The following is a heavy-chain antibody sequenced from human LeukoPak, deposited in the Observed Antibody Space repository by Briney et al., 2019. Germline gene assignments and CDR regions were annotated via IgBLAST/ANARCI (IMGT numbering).Heavy chain of an antibody. J-gene: IGHJ5*02. CDR1: GGSISTDY. D-gene: IGHD4-17*01. V-gene: IGHV4-4*07. CDR2: IYSSGST. CDR3: AGVQVDNGDLGWFDP. Sequence: SETLSLTCTVSGGSISTDYWSWIRQPAGKGLEWIGRIYSSGSTNYNPSLKSRVSMSVDTSKNQFSLKLSSVTAADTAVYYWAGVQVDNGDLGWFDPWGQGTLVTVSS.